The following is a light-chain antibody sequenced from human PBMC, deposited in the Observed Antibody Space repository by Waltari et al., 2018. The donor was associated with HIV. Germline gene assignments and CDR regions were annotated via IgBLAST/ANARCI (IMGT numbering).Light chain of an antibody. V-gene: IGLV2-14*03. J-gene: IGLJ1*01. CDR3: SSYTSSSTHV. Sequence: QSPLTQPASVSGSPGQSITISCTGTSRDVGSYNYVYWYQQYPGKVPKLMIYDVSNRPSGVSKRFSDSKSGNTASLTISGLQAEDEADYFCSSYTSSSTHVFGTGTKVTVL. CDR1: SRDVGSYNY. CDR2: DVS.